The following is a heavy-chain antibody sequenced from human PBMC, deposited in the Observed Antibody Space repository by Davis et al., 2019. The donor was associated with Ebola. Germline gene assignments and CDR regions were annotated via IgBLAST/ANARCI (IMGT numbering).Heavy chain of an antibody. CDR1: GFTFSGSA. V-gene: IGHV3-73*01. CDR2: IRSKANSYAT. CDR3: AREEGSSRWQNNWFDY. Sequence: PGGSLRLSCAASGFTFSGSAMHWVRQASGKGLEWVGRIRSKANSYATAYAASVKGRFTISRDDSKNTAYLQMNSLRVEDTAIYYCAREEGSSRWQNNWFDYWGQGSLVTVSS. D-gene: IGHD2-2*01. J-gene: IGHJ5*01.